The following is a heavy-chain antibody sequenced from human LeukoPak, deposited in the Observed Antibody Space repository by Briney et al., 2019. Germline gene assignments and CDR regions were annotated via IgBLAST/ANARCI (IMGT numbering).Heavy chain of an antibody. D-gene: IGHD5-18*01. V-gene: IGHV1-69*05. CDR3: AGGGYSYGFDY. Sequence: SVEVSCQASGGTFSSYAISWVRQAPGQGLEWMGGIIPIFGTANYAQKFQGRVTITTDESTSTAYMELSSLRSEDTAVYYCAGGGYSYGFDYWGQGTLVTVSS. CDR2: IIPIFGTA. J-gene: IGHJ4*02. CDR1: GGTFSSYA.